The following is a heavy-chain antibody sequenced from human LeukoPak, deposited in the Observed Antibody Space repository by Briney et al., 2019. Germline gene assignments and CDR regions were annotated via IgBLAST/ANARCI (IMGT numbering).Heavy chain of an antibody. CDR2: ISSSSSTI. D-gene: IGHD6-13*01. V-gene: IGHV3-48*04. CDR3: AKSRSGSSNWALRIFDN. Sequence: QSGGSLRLSCAASGFTFSSYSMNWVRQAPGKGLEWFSYISSSSSTIYYAGSVKGRFTISRDNAKNSLYLQMSSLRAEDTALYYCAKSRSGSSNWALRIFDNWGQGTLVSVSS. J-gene: IGHJ5*02. CDR1: GFTFSSYS.